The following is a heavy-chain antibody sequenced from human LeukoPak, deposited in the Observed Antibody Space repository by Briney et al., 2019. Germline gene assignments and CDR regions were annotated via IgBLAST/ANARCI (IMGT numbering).Heavy chain of an antibody. CDR1: GFKFNSYW. J-gene: IGHJ4*01. Sequence: PGGSLRLSCAVSGFKFNSYWMNWVRQVPGKGLVWVAHINTHGNTANYADSVKGRFTTSGDNAKSTLYLQMNSLRAEDTAIYYCVRDNAYTFDYWGHGTLVTVSS. CDR2: INTHGNTA. CDR3: VRDNAYTFDY. D-gene: IGHD5-24*01. V-gene: IGHV3-74*01.